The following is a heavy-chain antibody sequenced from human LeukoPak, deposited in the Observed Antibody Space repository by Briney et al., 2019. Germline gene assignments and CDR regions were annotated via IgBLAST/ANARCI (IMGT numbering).Heavy chain of an antibody. D-gene: IGHD2-2*01. CDR1: GGSFGGYY. CDR3: ARSLVPAAPPGWFDP. V-gene: IGHV4-34*01. Sequence: PSETLSLTCAVYGGSFGGYYWSWIRQPPGKGLEWIGEINHSGSTNYNPSLKSRVTISVDTSKNQFSLKLSSVTAADTAVYYCARSLVPAAPPGWFDPWGQGTLVTVSS. CDR2: INHSGST. J-gene: IGHJ5*02.